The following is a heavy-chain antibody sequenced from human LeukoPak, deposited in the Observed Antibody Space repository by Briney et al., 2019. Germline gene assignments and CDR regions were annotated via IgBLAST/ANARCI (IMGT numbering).Heavy chain of an antibody. CDR3: AGGTDWLIDS. J-gene: IGHJ4*02. Sequence: GGSLRLSCVASGITFSRHWMKWVRQAPGKGLEWVANIKQDGSEKFYVDSVKGRFTISRDNAKNSLYLQMTSLRPEDTALYYCAGGTDWLIDSWGQGTLVTVSS. CDR2: IKQDGSEK. D-gene: IGHD2-21*01. V-gene: IGHV3-7*01. CDR1: GITFSRHW.